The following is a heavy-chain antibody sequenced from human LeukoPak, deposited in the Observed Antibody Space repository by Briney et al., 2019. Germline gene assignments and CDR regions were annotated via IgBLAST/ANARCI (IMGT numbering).Heavy chain of an antibody. Sequence: PGGSLRLSCAASGFTFNNYAMNWVRQAPGKGLEWVSSISGGGETTYYADSAKGRFTISRDNSQNTLYLQMNSLRAEDTAVYYCARDLSLTMVRGVIDWGQGTLVTVSS. CDR1: GFTFNNYA. CDR3: ARDLSLTMVRGVID. V-gene: IGHV3-23*01. J-gene: IGHJ4*02. D-gene: IGHD3-10*01. CDR2: ISGGGETT.